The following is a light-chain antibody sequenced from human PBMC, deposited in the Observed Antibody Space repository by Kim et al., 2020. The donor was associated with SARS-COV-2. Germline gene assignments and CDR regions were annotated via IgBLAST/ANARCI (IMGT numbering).Light chain of an antibody. J-gene: IGLJ1*01. CDR1: SSDVGGYNY. V-gene: IGLV2-14*03. CDR3: SSYTSSTTTV. Sequence: QSVLTQPASVSGSPGQSITISCTGTSSDVGGYNYVSWYQQHPGKVPKLMIYDVSNRPSGVSNRFSGSKSGNTASLTISGLQAEDEADYYCSSYTSSTTTVFGTGTKVTVL. CDR2: DVS.